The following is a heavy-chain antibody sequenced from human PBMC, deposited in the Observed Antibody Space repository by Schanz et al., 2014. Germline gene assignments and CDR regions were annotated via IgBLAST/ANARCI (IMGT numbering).Heavy chain of an antibody. CDR1: GFTFTTHS. CDR3: ARDTSYGMDV. CDR2: ISGTTTYT. V-gene: IGHV3-48*04. J-gene: IGHJ6*02. Sequence: DVQLLESGGGLVQPGGSLRLSCAASGFTFTTHSMTWVRQAPGKGLEWVSYISGTTTYTNYADSVKGRFTISRDNAKISLYLQMNSLRVEDTAVYYCARDTSYGMDVWGQGTTVTVSS.